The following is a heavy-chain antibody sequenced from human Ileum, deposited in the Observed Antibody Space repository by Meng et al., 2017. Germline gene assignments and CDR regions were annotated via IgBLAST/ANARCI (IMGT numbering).Heavy chain of an antibody. D-gene: IGHD6-19*01. CDR2: IYSGGRT. V-gene: IGHV3-66*04. CDR3: ARPPASGWDVV. CDR1: GFNIGGNY. Sequence: VQLVESGGGLVKPGGSLRLSCAASGFNIGGNYMIWVRQAPGKGLEWVSLIYSGGRTHYADSVKGRFTISRDNSKNTLYLQMHSLTAEDTAIYYCARPPASGWDVVWGQGTLVTVSS. J-gene: IGHJ4*02.